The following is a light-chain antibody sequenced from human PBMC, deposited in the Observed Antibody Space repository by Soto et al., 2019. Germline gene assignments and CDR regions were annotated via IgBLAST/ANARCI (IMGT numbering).Light chain of an antibody. CDR2: SAS. V-gene: IGKV3-15*01. J-gene: IGKJ1*01. CDR3: QQYGSSPRT. CDR1: QSVSSN. Sequence: EIVMTQSPATLSVSPGERATLWFRASQSVSSNLVWYQQKPGQAPRLLIYSASTRATGIPARFSGSGSGTEFTLTISSLEPEDFAVYYCQQYGSSPRTFGQGTKVDIK.